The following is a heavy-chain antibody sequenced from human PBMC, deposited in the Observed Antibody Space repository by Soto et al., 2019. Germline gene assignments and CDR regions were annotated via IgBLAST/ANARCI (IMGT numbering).Heavy chain of an antibody. J-gene: IGHJ4*02. D-gene: IGHD3-16*02. CDR3: TTIAD. CDR2: SKSKTDGGAT. V-gene: IGHV3-15*01. CDR1: GFTFSEAW. Sequence: LRLSCVTSGFTFSEAWISWVRQAPGKGLEWIGRSKSKTDGGATDYAASVKGRFIISRDDSKGTLYLQMNSLETADTAVYYCTTIADWGQGTLVTVSS.